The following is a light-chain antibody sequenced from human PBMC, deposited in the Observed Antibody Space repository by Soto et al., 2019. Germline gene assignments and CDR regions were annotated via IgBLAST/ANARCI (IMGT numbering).Light chain of an antibody. CDR1: SSDVGGYNY. CDR3: SSWTSSSTYF. Sequence: QSALTQPASVSGSPGQSITISCTGTSSDVGGYNYVSWYQQYPGKAPKLMIYDVSNRPSGISNRFSGSKSVNTASLTISGFLAKNEADYYCSSWTSSSTYFFGTGTKFTFL. CDR2: DVS. V-gene: IGLV2-14*01. J-gene: IGLJ1*01.